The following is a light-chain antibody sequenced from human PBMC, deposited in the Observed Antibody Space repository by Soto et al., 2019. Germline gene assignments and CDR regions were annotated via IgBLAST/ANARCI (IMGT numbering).Light chain of an antibody. CDR2: ENN. CDR3: QSYDSSMSGYV. Sequence: QSALTQPPSVSEAPGQRVTISCTGSSSNIGAGYEAHWYQQVPGTAPKLLIYENNNRPSGVPDRFSVSKSGTSASLAITGLQAEEEAEYYCQSYDSSMSGYVFGTGTKLTVL. CDR1: SSNIGAGYE. V-gene: IGLV1-40*01. J-gene: IGLJ1*01.